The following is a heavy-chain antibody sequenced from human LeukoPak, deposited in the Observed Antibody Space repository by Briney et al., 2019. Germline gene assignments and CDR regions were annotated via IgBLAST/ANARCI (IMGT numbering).Heavy chain of an antibody. CDR3: ARDAPSLVSTPDY. J-gene: IGHJ4*02. CDR1: GFIVSSNY. D-gene: IGHD5/OR15-5a*01. V-gene: IGHV3-30-3*01. CDR2: ISYDGSNK. Sequence: GGSLRLSCAVSGFIVSSNYMSWVRQAPGKGLEWVAVISYDGSNKYYADSVKGRFTISRDNSKNSLYLQMNSLRAEDTAVYYCARDAPSLVSTPDYWGQGTLVTVSS.